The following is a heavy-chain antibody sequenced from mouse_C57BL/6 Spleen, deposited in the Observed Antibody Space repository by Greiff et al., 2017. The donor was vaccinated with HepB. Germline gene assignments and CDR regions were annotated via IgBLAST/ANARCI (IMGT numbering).Heavy chain of an antibody. CDR1: GYTFTSYW. V-gene: IGHV1-50*01. CDR3: ANPMGTTGCFDY. CDR2: IDPSDSYT. D-gene: IGHD2-14*01. J-gene: IGHJ2*01. Sequence: QVQLQQSGAELVKPGASVKLSCKASGYTFTSYWMQWVKQRPGQGLEWIGEIDPSDSYTNYNQKFKGKATLTVDTSSSTAYMQLSSLTSEDSAVYYWANPMGTTGCFDYWGQGTTLTVSS.